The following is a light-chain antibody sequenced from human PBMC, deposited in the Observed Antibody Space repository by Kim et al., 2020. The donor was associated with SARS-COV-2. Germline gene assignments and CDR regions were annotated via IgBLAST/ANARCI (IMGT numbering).Light chain of an antibody. CDR1: SLRSYY. J-gene: IGLJ2*01. V-gene: IGLV3-19*01. CDR3: KSRDSSGKVV. CDR2: GKN. Sequence: SSELTQDPAVSVALGRTVRITCQGDSLRSYYASWYQQKPGQAPLLVIYGKNNRPSGIPDRFSGSSSGNTASLTITGAQAEDEADYYCKSRDSSGKVVFGGGTQLTVL.